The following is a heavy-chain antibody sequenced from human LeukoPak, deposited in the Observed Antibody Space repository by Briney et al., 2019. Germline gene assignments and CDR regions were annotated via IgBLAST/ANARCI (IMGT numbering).Heavy chain of an antibody. D-gene: IGHD2-2*01. CDR1: GGSFSGYY. CDR3: AREGAPGCSSTSCFDY. V-gene: IGHV4-34*01. J-gene: IGHJ4*02. Sequence: PSETLSITCAVYGGSFSGYYWSWIRQPPGNGLEWIGEINHSGSTNYNPSLKSRVTISVDTSKNQFSLKLSSVTAADTAVYYCAREGAPGCSSTSCFDYWGQGTLVTVSS. CDR2: INHSGST.